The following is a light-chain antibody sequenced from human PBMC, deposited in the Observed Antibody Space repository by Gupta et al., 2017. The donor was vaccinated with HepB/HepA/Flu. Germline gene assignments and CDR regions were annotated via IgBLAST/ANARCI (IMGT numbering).Light chain of an antibody. J-gene: IGKJ1*01. Sequence: ETVLTQSPGTLSLSPGERAILSCRASQTVVNKHIPRQQQKSGQGPRLVIYGASCRATRLRDRLRHSGSGREFTLIMRRMARKDFTVYFSQEDGSPAWAFGQGAKLDI. CDR2: GAS. CDR1: QTVVNKH. CDR3: QEDGSPAWA. V-gene: IGKV3-20*01.